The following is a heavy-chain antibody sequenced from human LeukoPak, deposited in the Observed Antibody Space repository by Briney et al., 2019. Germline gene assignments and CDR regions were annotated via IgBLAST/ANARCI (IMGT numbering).Heavy chain of an antibody. Sequence: SETLSLTCTVSGYSISSGNYWGWIRQPPGKGLEWIGSINHSGSTYYNPSLKSRVTISVDTSKDQFSLKVTSVTAADTAVYYCARGVAVAGTAYWGQGTLVTVSS. V-gene: IGHV4-38-2*02. CDR2: INHSGST. J-gene: IGHJ4*02. CDR3: ARGVAVAGTAY. CDR1: GYSISSGNY. D-gene: IGHD6-19*01.